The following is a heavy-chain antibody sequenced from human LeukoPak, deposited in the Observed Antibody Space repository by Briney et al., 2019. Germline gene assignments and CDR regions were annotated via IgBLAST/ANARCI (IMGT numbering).Heavy chain of an antibody. J-gene: IGHJ4*02. CDR2: IKTDGTKK. D-gene: IGHD5-24*01. V-gene: IGHV3-7*01. CDR1: GFTFSSYW. CDR3: ARDGIDGFIDC. Sequence: GGSLRLSCAASGFTFSSYWLSWVRQAPGKGLEWVANIKTDGTKKYYVDSVKGRFTISRDNAKNSLYLQMNSLRAEDTAVYYCARDGIDGFIDCWGQGTLVTVSS.